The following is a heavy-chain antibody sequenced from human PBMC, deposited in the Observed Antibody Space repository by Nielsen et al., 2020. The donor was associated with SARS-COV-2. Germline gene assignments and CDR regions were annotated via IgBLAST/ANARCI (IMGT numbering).Heavy chain of an antibody. CDR2: IHHSGSN. V-gene: IGHV4-34*01. Sequence: SETLSLTCAVYGGSFSGYYWSWIRQPPGKGLEWIGEIHHSGSNNYNPSLKSRVTISVDKSKNQFSLKLSSVTAADTAVYYCARQRRRTIFGVVMEIDYWGQGTLVTVSS. CDR1: GGSFSGYY. CDR3: ARQRRRTIFGVVMEIDY. J-gene: IGHJ4*02. D-gene: IGHD3-3*01.